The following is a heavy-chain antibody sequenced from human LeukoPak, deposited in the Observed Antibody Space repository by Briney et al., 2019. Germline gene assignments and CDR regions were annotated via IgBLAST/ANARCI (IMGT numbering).Heavy chain of an antibody. V-gene: IGHV4-34*01. D-gene: IGHD6-13*01. CDR2: INHSGST. CDR3: ARDTAAAASFDY. J-gene: IGHJ4*02. Sequence: KPSETLSLTCAVYGGSFSGYYWSWIRQPPGKGLEWIGEINHSGSTNYNPSLKIRVTISVDTSKNQFSLKLSSVTAADTAVYYCARDTAAAASFDYWGQGTLVTVSS. CDR1: GGSFSGYY.